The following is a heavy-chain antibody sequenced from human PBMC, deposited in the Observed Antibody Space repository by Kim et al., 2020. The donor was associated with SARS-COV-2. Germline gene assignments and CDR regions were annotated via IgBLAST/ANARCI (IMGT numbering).Heavy chain of an antibody. Sequence: RFTISRDNAKNSLYLQMNSLRAEDTAVYYCARDMTLEGIFGRYYYYGMDVWGQGTTVTVSS. CDR3: ARDMTLEGIFGRYYYYGMDV. J-gene: IGHJ6*02. V-gene: IGHV3-11*01. D-gene: IGHD2-15*01.